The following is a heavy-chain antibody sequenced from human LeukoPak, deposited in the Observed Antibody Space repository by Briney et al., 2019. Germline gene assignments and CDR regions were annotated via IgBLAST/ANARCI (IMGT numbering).Heavy chain of an antibody. CDR3: VRASVESGGAFDI. V-gene: IGHV4-59*01. CDR2: VSFGGGT. Sequence: PSETLSLTCTVSGGSICTDYWSWIRQPPGKGLDWIGYVSFGGGTNYNPSLKSRVITSADTSKNQFSLNLTSVTAADTAVYYCVRASVESGGAFDIWGQGTMVTVSS. CDR1: GGSICTDY. J-gene: IGHJ3*02. D-gene: IGHD2-15*01.